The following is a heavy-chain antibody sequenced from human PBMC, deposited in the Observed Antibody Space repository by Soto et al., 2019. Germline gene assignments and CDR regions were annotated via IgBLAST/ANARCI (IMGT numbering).Heavy chain of an antibody. D-gene: IGHD2-15*01. CDR2: IIPILGVA. CDR1: GDTFSNHT. Sequence: QVQLVQSGAEVKKPGSSVKVSCKASGDTFSNHTISWVRQAPGQGLEWMGRIIPILGVANYAQKFQGRVTNTADKSSSTAYREVNSLRSADRAVYSGARVADMCTVTKGYYYCMDVWGKGTTVTVSS. J-gene: IGHJ6*03. CDR3: ARVADMCTVTKGYYYCMDV. V-gene: IGHV1-69*04.